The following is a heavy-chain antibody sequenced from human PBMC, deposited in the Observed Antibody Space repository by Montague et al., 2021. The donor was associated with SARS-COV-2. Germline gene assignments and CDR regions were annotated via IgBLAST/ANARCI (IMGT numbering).Heavy chain of an antibody. CDR3: ARVRKDDYGDNYFDY. J-gene: IGHJ4*02. CDR1: GDSMTGDSMSRYY. D-gene: IGHD4-17*01. CDR2: ISNSCFT. Sequence: SETLSLTCTVSGDSMTGDSMSRYYWSWIRQTPGKGLEWIGYISNSCFTTDNPSLKNRVTTSVGTSNNQFSLKLNSVTAADTAVYYCARVRKDDYGDNYFDYWGQGTLVTVSS. V-gene: IGHV4-61*01.